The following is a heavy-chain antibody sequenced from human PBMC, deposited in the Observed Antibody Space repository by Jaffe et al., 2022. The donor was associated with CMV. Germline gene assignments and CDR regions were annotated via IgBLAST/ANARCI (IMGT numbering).Heavy chain of an antibody. J-gene: IGHJ6*03. CDR2: IYYNGST. Sequence: QVQLQESGPGLVKPSETLSLTCTVSGGSISSDYWSWIRQPPGKGLEWIGDIYYNGSTNYNPSLKSRVTISVDRSKNQFSLKLSSVTAADTAVYYCAICTGQGSGRYHNYYYYMDVWGKGTTVTVSS. CDR3: AICTGQGSGRYHNYYYYMDV. D-gene: IGHD3-10*01. V-gene: IGHV4-59*01. CDR1: GGSISSDY.